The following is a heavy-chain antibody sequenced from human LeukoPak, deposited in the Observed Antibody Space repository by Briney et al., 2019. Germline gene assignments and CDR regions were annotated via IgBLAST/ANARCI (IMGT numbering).Heavy chain of an antibody. CDR1: GYSFITHW. CDR3: AKGAGGSGSYYPYF. J-gene: IGHJ4*02. D-gene: IGHD3-10*01. Sequence: GESLKISCKASGYSFITHWIAWVRQTPGKGLEWMGIIYPGDSDTKYSPSFQGQVTISADKYITTAYLQWSNLKASDTAMYYCAKGAGGSGSYYPYFWGQGTLVTVSS. V-gene: IGHV5-51*01. CDR2: IYPGDSDT.